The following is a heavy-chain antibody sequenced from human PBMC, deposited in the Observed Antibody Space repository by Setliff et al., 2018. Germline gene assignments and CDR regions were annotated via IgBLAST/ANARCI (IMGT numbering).Heavy chain of an antibody. D-gene: IGHD2-2*01. Sequence: GASVKVSCKASGYTFTNYGFTWVRQAPGQGLEWMGMIITNTGKTSYPKKFQGRVTMTTDTYTGTGYMELRSLTSDDTAVYFCARFGGSCSSSSCYASDLWGQGTMVPVSS. V-gene: IGHV1-18*01. CDR2: IITNTGKT. CDR3: ARFGGSCSSSSCYASDL. J-gene: IGHJ3*01. CDR1: GYTFTNYG.